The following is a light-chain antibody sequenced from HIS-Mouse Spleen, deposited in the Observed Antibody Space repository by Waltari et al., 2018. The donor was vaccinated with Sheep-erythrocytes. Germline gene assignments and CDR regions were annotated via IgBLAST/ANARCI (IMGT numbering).Light chain of an antibody. CDR3: YSTDSSGNHWV. J-gene: IGLJ3*02. CDR2: EHS. CDR1: ALPKKY. V-gene: IGLV3-10*01. Sequence: SYELTQPPSVSVSPGQTARLTCSGDALPKKYAYWYQQKSGQAPVLVIYEHSKRPSGFPEGFAGSTSGTMATLTISGAQVEDEADYYCYSTDSSGNHWVFGGGTKLTVL.